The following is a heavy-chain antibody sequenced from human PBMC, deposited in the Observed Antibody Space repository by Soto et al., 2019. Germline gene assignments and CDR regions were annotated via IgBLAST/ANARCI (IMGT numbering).Heavy chain of an antibody. J-gene: IGHJ6*02. CDR3: ARMLPDFYSDYYYAMDV. V-gene: IGHV2-70*11. CDR2: IGWDDDR. CDR1: GFSLTSSEMC. Sequence: SGPTLVNPTQTLTLTCTFSGFSLTSSEMCVSWIRQPPGKALEWLARIGWDDDRHYSASLKTRLTISKDTSKNQVVLTMTNMDPVDTATYYCARMLPDFYSDYYYAMDVWGQGTTVTVSS. D-gene: IGHD1-26*01.